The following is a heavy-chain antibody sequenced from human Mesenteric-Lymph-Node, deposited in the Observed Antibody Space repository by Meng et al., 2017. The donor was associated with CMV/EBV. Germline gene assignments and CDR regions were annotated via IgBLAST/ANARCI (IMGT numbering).Heavy chain of an antibody. D-gene: IGHD3-3*01. Sequence: GESLKISCAASGFTFDDYAMHWVRQAPGKGLEWVSSISYSSSYIYYADSLKGRFTISRDNAKNSLYLQMNSLRAEDTAVYYCARPIVDFWSGYYAFDIWGQGTMVTVSS. J-gene: IGHJ3*02. CDR3: ARPIVDFWSGYYAFDI. CDR2: ISYSSSYI. V-gene: IGHV3-21*06. CDR1: GFTFDDYA.